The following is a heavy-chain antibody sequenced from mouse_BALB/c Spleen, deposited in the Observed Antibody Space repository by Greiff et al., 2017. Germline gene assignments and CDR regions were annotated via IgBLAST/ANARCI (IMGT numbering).Heavy chain of an antibody. CDR2: ISSGGST. Sequence: EVKLVESGGGLVKPGGSLKLSCAASGFTFSSYAMSWVRQTPEKRLEWVASISSGGSTYYPDSVKGRFTISRDNARNILYLQMSSLRSEDTAMYYCARGRGDLAWFAYWGQGTLVTVSA. J-gene: IGHJ3*01. CDR1: GFTFSSYA. D-gene: IGHD2-13*01. CDR3: ARGRGDLAWFAY. V-gene: IGHV5-6-5*01.